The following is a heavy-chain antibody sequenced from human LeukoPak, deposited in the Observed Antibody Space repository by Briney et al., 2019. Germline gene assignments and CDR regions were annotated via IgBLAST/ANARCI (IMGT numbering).Heavy chain of an antibody. Sequence: GGSLRLSCAASGFTFDDYAMHWVRQAPGKGLECVSGISWNSGSIGYADSVKGRFTISRDNAKNSLYLQMNSLRAEDTALYYCAKDYYGSGSITYYFDYWGQGTLVTVSS. V-gene: IGHV3-9*01. J-gene: IGHJ4*02. CDR2: ISWNSGSI. CDR3: AKDYYGSGSITYYFDY. CDR1: GFTFDDYA. D-gene: IGHD3-10*01.